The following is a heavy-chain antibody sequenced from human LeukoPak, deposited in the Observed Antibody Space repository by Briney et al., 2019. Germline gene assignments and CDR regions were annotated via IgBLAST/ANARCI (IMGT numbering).Heavy chain of an antibody. CDR1: GYTFTSYG. CDR3: ARVPYYYDSSGYYDQYFQH. CDR2: ISAYNGNT. J-gene: IGHJ1*01. Sequence: ASVKVSCKASGYTFTSYGISWVRQAPGQGPEWMGWISAYNGNTNYAQKLQGRVTMTTDTSTSTAYMELRSLRSDDTAVYYCARVPYYYDSSGYYDQYFQHWGQGTLVTVSS. V-gene: IGHV1-18*01. D-gene: IGHD3-22*01.